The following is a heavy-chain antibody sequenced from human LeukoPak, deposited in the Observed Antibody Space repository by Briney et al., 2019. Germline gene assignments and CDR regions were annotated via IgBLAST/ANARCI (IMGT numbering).Heavy chain of an antibody. CDR3: ARERAGGYFDY. CDR2: INPSGGHT. Sequence: ASVKVSCKASGYTFTSYHMHWVRQAPGQGLEWMGIINPSGGHTNYAQKFQGRVSMTRDTSTSTVYMELSSLRFEDTAVYYCARERAGGYFDYWGQGTLLTPSS. V-gene: IGHV1-46*01. CDR1: GYTFTSYH. J-gene: IGHJ4*02.